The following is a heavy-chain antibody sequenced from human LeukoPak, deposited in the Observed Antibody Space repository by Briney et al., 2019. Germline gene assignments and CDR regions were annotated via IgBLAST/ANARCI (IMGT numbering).Heavy chain of an antibody. V-gene: IGHV4-39*01. CDR2: IYYGGNT. Sequence: SETLSLTCTVSGGSISSSRYYWGWIRQPPGKGLEWIGSIYYGGNTWYSPSLKSRVTISVDTSENQFSLKLTSVTAADTAVYYCASHTNANYRYYFDYWGQGTLVTVSS. CDR3: ASHTNANYRYYFDY. D-gene: IGHD5-24*01. J-gene: IGHJ4*02. CDR1: GGSISSSRYY.